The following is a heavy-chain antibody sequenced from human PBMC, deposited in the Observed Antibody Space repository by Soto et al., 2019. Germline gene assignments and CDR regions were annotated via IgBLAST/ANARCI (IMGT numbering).Heavy chain of an antibody. CDR3: ASEYCSGGSCSYYGMDV. J-gene: IGHJ6*02. CDR2: IWYDGSNK. D-gene: IGHD2-15*01. V-gene: IGHV3-33*01. CDR1: GFTFSSYG. Sequence: QVQLVESGGGVVQPGRSLRLSCAASGFTFSSYGMHWVRQAPGKGLEWVAAIWYDGSNKYYADSVKGRFTISRDNSKNTLYLHMNSLRAEDTAVYSCASEYCSGGSCSYYGMDVWGQGNTVTVSS.